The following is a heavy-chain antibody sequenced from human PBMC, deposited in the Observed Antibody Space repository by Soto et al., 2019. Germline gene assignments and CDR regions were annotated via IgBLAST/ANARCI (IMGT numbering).Heavy chain of an antibody. J-gene: IGHJ6*02. V-gene: IGHV1-18*04. CDR1: GYTFNTYG. CDR2: ISAYNDNT. D-gene: IGHD1-1*01. Sequence: QVQLVQSGKEVVKPGASVKVSCQASGYTFNTYGISWVRQAPGQGLEWMGWISAYNDNTKYAQNLQGRVTMTTDTSTSTGYLELRSLRSDDTAVFYCARSDREVPYYGMDVWGQGTTVTVSS. CDR3: ARSDREVPYYGMDV.